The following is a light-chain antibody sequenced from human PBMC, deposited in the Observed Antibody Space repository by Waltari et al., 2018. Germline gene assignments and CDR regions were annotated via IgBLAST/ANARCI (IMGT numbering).Light chain of an antibody. CDR3: NARDSSGNHQGV. CDR1: RLRRYY. CDR2: GKN. Sequence: SSELTQDPAVSVALGQTVRITCQGDRLRRYYASWYEKKSGQAPVLVSYGKNNRPSGIPDRFSGSRSGNTASLTITGAQAEDEADYYCNARDSSGNHQGVFGGGTKLTVL. J-gene: IGLJ2*01. V-gene: IGLV3-19*01.